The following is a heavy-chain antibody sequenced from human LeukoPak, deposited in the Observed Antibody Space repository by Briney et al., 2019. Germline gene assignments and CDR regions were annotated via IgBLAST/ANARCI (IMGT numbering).Heavy chain of an antibody. CDR2: INPNSGGT. CDR1: GYTFTGYY. D-gene: IGHD4-17*01. J-gene: IGHJ3*02. CDR3: ARDLSGPTVAFDI. V-gene: IGHV1-2*02. Sequence: ASVKVSCKASGYTFTGYYMHWVRQAPGQGLEWMGWINPNSGGTNYAQKFQGRVTMTRDTSISTAYMELSRLRSDDTAVYYCARDLSGPTVAFDIWGQGTMVTVSS.